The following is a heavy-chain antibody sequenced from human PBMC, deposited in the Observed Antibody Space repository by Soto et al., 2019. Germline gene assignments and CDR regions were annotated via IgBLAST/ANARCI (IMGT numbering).Heavy chain of an antibody. CDR2: ISSSSSYI. V-gene: IGHV3-21*01. J-gene: IGHJ6*02. CDR1: GFTFSSYS. CDR3: AREGADSSSWYYYYYGMDV. D-gene: IGHD6-13*01. Sequence: EVQLVESGGGLVKPGGSLRLSCAASGFTFSSYSMNWVRQAPGKGLEWVSSISSSSSYIYYADSVKGRFTISRDKAKNSLYLQMNSLRAEDTAVYYCAREGADSSSWYYYYYGMDVWGQATTVTVSS.